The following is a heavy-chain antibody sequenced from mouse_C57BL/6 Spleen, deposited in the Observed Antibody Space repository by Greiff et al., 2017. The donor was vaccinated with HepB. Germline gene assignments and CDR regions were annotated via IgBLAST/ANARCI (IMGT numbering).Heavy chain of an antibody. CDR3: TRDEGNYPYCDY. CDR1: GYTFTDYE. V-gene: IGHV1-15*01. J-gene: IGHJ2*01. CDR2: IDPETGGT. D-gene: IGHD2-1*01. Sequence: QVQLKESGAELVRPGASVTLSCKASGYTFTDYEMHWVKQTPVHGLEWIGAIDPETGGTAYNQKFKGKAILTADKSSSTAYMELRSLTSEDSAVYYCTRDEGNYPYCDYWGQGTTLTVSS.